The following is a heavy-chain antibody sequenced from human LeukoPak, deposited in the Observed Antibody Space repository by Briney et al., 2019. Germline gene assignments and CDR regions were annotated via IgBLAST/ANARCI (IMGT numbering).Heavy chain of an antibody. CDR1: VYSISSGYQ. V-gene: IGHV4-38-2*02. CDR3: ARDPRWLTPDCTSTSCYENYFDP. D-gene: IGHD2-2*01. J-gene: IGHJ5*02. Sequence: SSETLSLTCGVSVYSISSGYQWAWIRQSPGKGLEWIGSIYHSGSAHYNPSLKSRVTISVETSKNQFSLNMYSVTAADTAVYYCARDPRWLTPDCTSTSCYENYFDPWGQGTLVTVSS. CDR2: IYHSGSA.